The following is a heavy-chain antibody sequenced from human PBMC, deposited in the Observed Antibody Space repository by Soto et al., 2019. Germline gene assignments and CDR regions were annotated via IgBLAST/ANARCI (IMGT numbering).Heavy chain of an antibody. CDR1: GFTFDDYA. Sequence: EVQLVESGGGLVQPGRSLRLSCAASGFTFDDYAMHWVRHAPGKGLEWVSGISWNSGSIGYADSVKGRFTISRDNAKNSLYLQMNSLRGEDTALYYCAKDKVAKGFGENYGMDVWGQGTTVTVAS. CDR2: ISWNSGSI. V-gene: IGHV3-9*01. D-gene: IGHD3-10*01. CDR3: AKDKVAKGFGENYGMDV. J-gene: IGHJ6*02.